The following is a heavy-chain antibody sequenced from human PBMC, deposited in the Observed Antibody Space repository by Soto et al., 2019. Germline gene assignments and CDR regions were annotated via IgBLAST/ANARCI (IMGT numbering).Heavy chain of an antibody. Sequence: SETLSLTCAVYGGSISGGGCCWIWLRQRPGKGRKWIGEINHSGSTNYTPSLKSRVTISVDTSKNQFSLKLSSVTAADTAVYYCARRASTLVVAATERGGMDVWGQGTTVTVSS. CDR2: INHSGST. CDR1: GGSISGGGCC. V-gene: IGHV4-34*01. J-gene: IGHJ6*02. D-gene: IGHD2-15*01. CDR3: ARRASTLVVAATERGGMDV.